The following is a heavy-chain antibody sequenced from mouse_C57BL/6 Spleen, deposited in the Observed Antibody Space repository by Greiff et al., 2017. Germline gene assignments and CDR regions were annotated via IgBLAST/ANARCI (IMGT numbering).Heavy chain of an antibody. V-gene: IGHV1-9*01. D-gene: IGHD2-1*01. CDR3: ARDGNYVNYAMDY. CDR1: GYTFTGYW. CDR2: ILPGSGST. Sequence: VQRVESGAELLKPGASVKLSCKATGYTFTGYWIEWVKQRPGHGLEWIGEILPGSGSTNYNEKFKGKATFTADTSSNTAYMQLSSLTTEDSAIXYCARDGNYVNYAMDYWGQGTSVTVSS. J-gene: IGHJ4*01.